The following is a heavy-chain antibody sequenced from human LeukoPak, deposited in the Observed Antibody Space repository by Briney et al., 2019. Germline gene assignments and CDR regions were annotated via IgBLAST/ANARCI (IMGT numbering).Heavy chain of an antibody. CDR3: ARGKRGFRD. Sequence: GGSLRLSCAASGLTFSDHYMSWIRQAPGKGLEWLSYIDRTGTGFYYTDSVKGRFIISRDNGRSTLFLQMNNLTAKDTAKYYCARGKRGFRDWGQGTLVTVSS. V-gene: IGHV3-11*01. CDR1: GLTFSDHY. D-gene: IGHD5-12*01. CDR2: IDRTGTGF. J-gene: IGHJ4*02.